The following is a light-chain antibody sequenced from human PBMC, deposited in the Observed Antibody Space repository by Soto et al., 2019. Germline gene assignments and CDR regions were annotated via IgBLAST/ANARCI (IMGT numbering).Light chain of an antibody. Sequence: EIVLTQSPATLSLSPGQRATLSCRASQSVYTYLAWYQQKPGQTPRLLIYDASNRATSIPARFSGSGSGTDFTLTISSLEPEDFAVYYCQQRSNWPLTFGGGTKVEIK. CDR3: QQRSNWPLT. J-gene: IGKJ4*01. CDR2: DAS. CDR1: QSVYTY. V-gene: IGKV3-11*01.